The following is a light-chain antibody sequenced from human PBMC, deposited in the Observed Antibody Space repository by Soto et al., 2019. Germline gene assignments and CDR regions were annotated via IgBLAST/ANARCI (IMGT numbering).Light chain of an antibody. J-gene: IGKJ1*01. CDR1: QAIRND. Sequence: DIQMTQSPSSLSASVGDRVTITCRASQAIRNDLGWFQQKPGKAPKRLIYAASTLHTGVPSRFSGSGSWSDFTLTISSLQPDDFATYYCLHHFTYPRTFGQGTKVEIK. CDR2: AAS. V-gene: IGKV1-17*01. CDR3: LHHFTYPRT.